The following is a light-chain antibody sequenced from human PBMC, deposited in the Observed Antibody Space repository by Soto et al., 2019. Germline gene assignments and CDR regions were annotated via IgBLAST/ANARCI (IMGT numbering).Light chain of an antibody. V-gene: IGKV3-20*01. CDR3: QQYGGSPWT. Sequence: EIVLTQSPGTLSLSPGERATLSCRASQSVSASHLAWYQQKPGLAPRLLIFGASSRATGIPDRFSGSGSGTDFALTISRLEPEDFAVYYCQQYGGSPWTFGQGTKVEI. J-gene: IGKJ1*01. CDR2: GAS. CDR1: QSVSASH.